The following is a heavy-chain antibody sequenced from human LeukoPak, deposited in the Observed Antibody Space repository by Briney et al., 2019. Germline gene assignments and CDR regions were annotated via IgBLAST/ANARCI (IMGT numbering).Heavy chain of an antibody. CDR2: INPNSGGT. CDR3: ASPAPWTGYSFDY. Sequence: GASVKVSCKASGYTFTNYGISWVRQAPGQGLEWMGWINPNSGGTNYAQKFQGRVTMTRDTSISTAYMELSRLRSDDTAVYYCASPAPWTGYSFDYWGQGTLVTVSS. D-gene: IGHD3/OR15-3a*01. V-gene: IGHV1-2*02. CDR1: GYTFTNYG. J-gene: IGHJ4*02.